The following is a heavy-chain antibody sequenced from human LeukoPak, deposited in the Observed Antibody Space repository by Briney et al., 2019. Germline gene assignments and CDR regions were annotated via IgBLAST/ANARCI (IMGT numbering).Heavy chain of an antibody. CDR1: GGSISSSSYY. Sequence: SETLSLTCTVSGGSISSSSYYWGWIRQPPGKGLEWIGSIYYSGSTNYNPSLKSRVTISVDTSKNQFSLKLSSVTAADTAVYYCARHGGYYYYYYGMDVWGQGTTVTVSS. CDR3: ARHGGYYYYYYGMDV. D-gene: IGHD4-23*01. J-gene: IGHJ6*02. CDR2: IYYSGST. V-gene: IGHV4-39*01.